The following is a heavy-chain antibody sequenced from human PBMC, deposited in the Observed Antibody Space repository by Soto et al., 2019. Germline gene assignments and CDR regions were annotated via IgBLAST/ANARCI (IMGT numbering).Heavy chain of an antibody. CDR1: GGSISSGSFY. Sequence: SETLSLTCTVSGGSISSGSFYWGWIRQPPGMGLEWIGNIFHTGSTYYNPSLKSRVTISVDTSKSQFSLKLSSVTAADTAVYYCATQPAFYYDSSGYYYDDCWGQGTLVTVFS. V-gene: IGHV4-39*01. D-gene: IGHD3-22*01. J-gene: IGHJ4*02. CDR2: IFHTGST. CDR3: ATQPAFYYDSSGYYYDDC.